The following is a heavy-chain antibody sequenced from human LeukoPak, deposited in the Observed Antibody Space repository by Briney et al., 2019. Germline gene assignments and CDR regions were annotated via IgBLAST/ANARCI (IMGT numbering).Heavy chain of an antibody. Sequence: GASVKVSCKASGYTFTGYYMHWVGQATGQGLEWMGWINPNSGGTNYAQKFQGWVTMTRDTSISTAYMELSRLRSDDTAVYYCARARYCSSTSCPTSWFDPWGQGTLVTVSS. CDR1: GYTFTGYY. V-gene: IGHV1-2*04. D-gene: IGHD2-2*01. J-gene: IGHJ5*02. CDR2: INPNSGGT. CDR3: ARARYCSSTSCPTSWFDP.